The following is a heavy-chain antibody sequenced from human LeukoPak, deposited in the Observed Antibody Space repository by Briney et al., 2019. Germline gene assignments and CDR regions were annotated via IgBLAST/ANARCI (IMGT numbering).Heavy chain of an antibody. Sequence: ASVKVSCKASGYTFNSYGISWVRQAPGQGLXXXGWISTYNGYANYAQRLQGRVTMTTETSTSTAYMELRSLRSDDTAVYYCARNSSDWYGYMDVWGKGTTVTVSS. D-gene: IGHD6-19*01. CDR1: GYTFNSYG. J-gene: IGHJ6*04. CDR2: ISTYNGYA. CDR3: ARNSSDWYGYMDV. V-gene: IGHV1-18*01.